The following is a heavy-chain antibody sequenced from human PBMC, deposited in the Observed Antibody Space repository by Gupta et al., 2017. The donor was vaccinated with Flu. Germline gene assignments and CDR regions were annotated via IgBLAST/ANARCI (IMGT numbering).Heavy chain of an antibody. Sequence: EVQLVESGGGLVHPGGSLPLTCQASGFTFGAYWMSWVRQAPGKGLEWVANIKQDGSEKYYVDSVKGRFIISRDNAKNSFYLQMNSLRAEDTAVYYCARWGSGWRLFDYWGQGTLVTVSS. CDR3: ARWGSGWRLFDY. CDR2: IKQDGSEK. V-gene: IGHV3-7*01. CDR1: GFTFGAYW. J-gene: IGHJ4*02. D-gene: IGHD6-19*01.